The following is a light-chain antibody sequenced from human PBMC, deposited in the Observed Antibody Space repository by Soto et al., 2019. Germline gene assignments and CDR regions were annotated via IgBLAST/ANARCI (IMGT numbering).Light chain of an antibody. J-gene: IGLJ2*01. CDR3: SSYSRTSTLVL. CDR2: EVI. Sequence: QSALTQTASVSGSPGQSITISCTGTTSDVGGYNYVSWYQQHPGEAPKLIIYEVINRPSGISNRFSGSKSGNTASLTISGLQAEDEADYYCSSYSRTSTLVLFGGGTKLPVL. CDR1: TSDVGGYNY. V-gene: IGLV2-14*01.